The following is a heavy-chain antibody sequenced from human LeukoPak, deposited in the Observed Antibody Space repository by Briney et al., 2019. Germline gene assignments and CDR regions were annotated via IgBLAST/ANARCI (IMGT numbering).Heavy chain of an antibody. CDR2: VYTSGST. CDR3: ARINCGGDCRGYYYKYYMDV. V-gene: IGHV4-61*02. CDR1: GGSIRSGSYY. J-gene: IGHJ6*03. D-gene: IGHD2-21*02. Sequence: SQTLSLTCTVSGGSIRSGSYYWSWIRQPAGKGLEWIGRVYTSGSTNYNPSLKSRVTISVDTSKNQFSLKLRSVTAADTAVYYCARINCGGDCRGYYYKYYMDVWGKGTTVTISS.